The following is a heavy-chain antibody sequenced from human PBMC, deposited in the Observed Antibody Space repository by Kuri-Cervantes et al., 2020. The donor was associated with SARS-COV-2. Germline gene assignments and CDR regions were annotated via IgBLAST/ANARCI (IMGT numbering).Heavy chain of an antibody. CDR1: GGTFSSYA. V-gene: IGHV1-69*06. CDR3: ATVAAALRRHPVDY. J-gene: IGHJ4*02. CDR2: IIPIFGTA. Sequence: SVKVSCKASGGTFSSYAISWVRQAPGQGLEWMGGIIPIFGTAIYAQKFQGRVTMTEDTSTDTAYMELSSLRSEDTAVYYCATVAAALRRHPVDYWGQGTLVTVSS. D-gene: IGHD6-13*01.